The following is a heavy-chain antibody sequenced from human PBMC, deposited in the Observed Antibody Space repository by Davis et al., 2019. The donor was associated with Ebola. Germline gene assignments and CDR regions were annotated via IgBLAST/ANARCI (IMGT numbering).Heavy chain of an antibody. CDR3: VRDPALVVAGGGWFFGL. V-gene: IGHV3-30*03. CDR1: GFPFSSFG. D-gene: IGHD2-15*01. CDR2: TSYDGSNQ. Sequence: GESLKISCAASGFPFSSFGMHWVRPAPGKGLEWVTTTSYDGSNQRYADSVKGRFPISRDNSKNTLYLQMNSLRAEDTAVYYCVRDPALVVAGGGWFFGLWDRGTLVTVSS. J-gene: IGHJ2*01.